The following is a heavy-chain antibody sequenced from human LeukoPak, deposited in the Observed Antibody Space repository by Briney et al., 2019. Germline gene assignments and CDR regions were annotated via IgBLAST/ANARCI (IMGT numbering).Heavy chain of an antibody. D-gene: IGHD3-10*01. CDR3: ARGITMVREGFDY. CDR2: ISAYNGNT. CDR1: GGTFSSYA. J-gene: IGHJ4*02. Sequence: ASVKVSCKASGGTFSSYAISWVRQAPGQGLEWMGWISAYNGNTNYAQKLQGRVTMTTDTSTSTAYMELSSLRSEDTAVYYCARGITMVREGFDYWGQGTLVTVSS. V-gene: IGHV1-18*01.